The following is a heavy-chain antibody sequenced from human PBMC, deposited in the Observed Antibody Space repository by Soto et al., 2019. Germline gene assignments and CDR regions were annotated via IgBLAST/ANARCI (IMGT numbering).Heavy chain of an antibody. CDR2: IYDGGRT. V-gene: IGHV4-30-4*01. CDR1: GGSISTVDYS. J-gene: IGHJ4*02. Sequence: SETLSLTRTVSGGSISTVDYSWSWIRQSPDMGLEWIGHIYDGGRTYNNPSLESRVTMSVDTSKSQLSLTLSSVSAADTAVYYCARGPSGDKVDSWGQGTLVTVSS. D-gene: IGHD7-27*01. CDR3: ARGPSGDKVDS.